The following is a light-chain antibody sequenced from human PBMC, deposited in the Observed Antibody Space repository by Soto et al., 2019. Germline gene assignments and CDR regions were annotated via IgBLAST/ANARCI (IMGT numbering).Light chain of an antibody. Sequence: EIVMTQSPATLSVSPGDRATLSCRASQSVSGNLAWYQQXXXQAPRLLIYDTASRATAIPARXXXSXSXXXXTLTISSLQSEDFAVYYCQQYSKWPTFGQGTRLEIK. CDR2: DTA. J-gene: IGKJ5*01. V-gene: IGKV3-15*01. CDR3: QQYSKWPT. CDR1: QSVSGN.